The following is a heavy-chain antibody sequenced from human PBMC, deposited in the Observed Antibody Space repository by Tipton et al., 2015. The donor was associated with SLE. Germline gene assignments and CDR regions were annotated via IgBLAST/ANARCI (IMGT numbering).Heavy chain of an antibody. D-gene: IGHD3-16*01. CDR2: ISAYNGNT. CDR1: GYTFTSYG. CDR3: GGGGGAQGDYYYMDV. Sequence: QSGAEVKKPGASVKVSCKASGYTFTSYGISWVRQAPGQGLEWMGWISAYNGNTNYAQKLQGRVTMTTDTSTSTAYMELRSLRSDDKAVYYFGGGGGAQGDYYYMDVWGKGTTVTVSS. J-gene: IGHJ6*03. V-gene: IGHV1-18*01.